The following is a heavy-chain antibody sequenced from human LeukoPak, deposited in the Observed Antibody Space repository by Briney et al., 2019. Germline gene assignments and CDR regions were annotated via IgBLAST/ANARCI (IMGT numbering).Heavy chain of an antibody. Sequence: ASVKVSCKASGYTFTSYYMHWVRQAPGQGLEWMGIINPSGGSTSYAQKFQGRVTMTRDTSTSTVYMELSSLRFEDTAVYYCASGRGKGIITMVPWFDPWGQGTLVTVSS. V-gene: IGHV1-46*01. CDR3: ASGRGKGIITMVPWFDP. CDR2: INPSGGST. J-gene: IGHJ5*02. CDR1: GYTFTSYY. D-gene: IGHD3-10*01.